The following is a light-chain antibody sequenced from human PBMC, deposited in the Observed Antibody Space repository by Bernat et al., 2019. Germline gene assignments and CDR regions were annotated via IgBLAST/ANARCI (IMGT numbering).Light chain of an antibody. Sequence: DIQMTQSPSSLSASVGDRVTITCRASQSISSYLNWYQQKPGKAPKLLIYQASSLESGVPSRFSGSAAGTEFTLTISSPQPDDFATYYCQQYYSYPLTFGGGTKVEI. J-gene: IGKJ4*01. V-gene: IGKV1-5*03. CDR2: QAS. CDR1: QSISSY. CDR3: QQYYSYPLT.